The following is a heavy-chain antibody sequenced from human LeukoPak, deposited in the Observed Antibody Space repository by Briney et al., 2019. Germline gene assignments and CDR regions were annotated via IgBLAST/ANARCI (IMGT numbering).Heavy chain of an antibody. CDR1: GFTVSSYW. Sequence: GGSLRLSCAASGFTVSSYWMHWLRHAKGKGLVWVSRINSDETNTSYADSVKGRFTISRDNAKNTMYLQMNSLRAEDTAVYYCARAGSGLGGYSVDYWGQGTLVTVSS. V-gene: IGHV3-74*01. D-gene: IGHD3-10*01. CDR3: ARAGSGLGGYSVDY. J-gene: IGHJ4*02. CDR2: INSDETNT.